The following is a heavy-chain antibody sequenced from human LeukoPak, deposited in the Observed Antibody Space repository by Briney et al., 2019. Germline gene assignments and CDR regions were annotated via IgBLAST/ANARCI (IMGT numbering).Heavy chain of an antibody. V-gene: IGHV3-48*03. CDR1: GFTFSNYE. CDR3: ARPLAPYYYYYMDV. D-gene: IGHD2-15*01. J-gene: IGHJ6*03. CDR2: ISNFGDII. Sequence: GGSLRLSCAASGFTFSNYEMNWVRQAPGKGLEWISHISNFGDIIHYADSVEGRFTISRDNDKNSIYLQMNSLRAEDTAVYYCARPLAPYYYYYMDVWGKGTTVTISS.